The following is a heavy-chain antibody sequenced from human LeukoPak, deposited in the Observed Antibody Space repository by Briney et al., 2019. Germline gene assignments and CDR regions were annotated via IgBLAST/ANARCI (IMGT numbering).Heavy chain of an antibody. CDR3: ARVIVGATKWFDP. Sequence: ASVKVSCKASGFTFTGYYIHWVRQAPGQGLEWMGWINPNNGDTNYAQKLQGRVTMTTDTSTSTAYMELRSLRSDDTAVYYCARVIVGATKWFDPWGQGTLVTVSS. CDR2: INPNNGDT. J-gene: IGHJ5*02. CDR1: GFTFTGYY. D-gene: IGHD1-26*01. V-gene: IGHV1-18*04.